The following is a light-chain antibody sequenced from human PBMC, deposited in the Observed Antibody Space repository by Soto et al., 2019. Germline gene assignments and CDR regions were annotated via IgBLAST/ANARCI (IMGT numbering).Light chain of an antibody. CDR2: DAS. CDR3: QQRSNWPRT. Sequence: EIVMTQSPATLSVSLGDRATLSCRASQSVSSNLAWYQQKPGQAPRLLIYDASNRATGIPARFSGSGSGTDFTLTISSLEPEDFAVYYCQQRSNWPRTFGQGTKVDI. J-gene: IGKJ1*01. V-gene: IGKV3-11*01. CDR1: QSVSSN.